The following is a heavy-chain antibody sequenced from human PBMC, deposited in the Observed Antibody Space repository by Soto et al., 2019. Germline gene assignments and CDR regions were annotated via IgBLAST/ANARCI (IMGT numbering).Heavy chain of an antibody. J-gene: IGHJ4*02. CDR2: SSNSGTFS. CDR1: GFAFSNYE. D-gene: IGHD1-1*01. Sequence: GGSLRLSCAASGFAFSNYEMNWVRQAPGKGLEWVSYSSNSGTFSRYADSVKGRFSISRDNTKNLLYLQMNSLRAEDTAVYYCARSGDNYNRLDYWGQGTPVTVS. CDR3: ARSGDNYNRLDY. V-gene: IGHV3-48*03.